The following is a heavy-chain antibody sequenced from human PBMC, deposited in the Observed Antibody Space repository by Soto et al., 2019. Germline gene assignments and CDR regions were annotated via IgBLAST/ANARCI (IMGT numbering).Heavy chain of an antibody. Sequence: PGGSLRLSCAASGFTFSSYGMHWVRQAPGKGLEWVAVIWYDGSNKYYADSVKGRFTISRDNSKNTLYLQMNSLRAEDTAVYYCARAQRGDFGSPYGMDVWGQGTTVTVSS. CDR2: IWYDGSNK. J-gene: IGHJ6*02. D-gene: IGHD3-10*01. CDR1: GFTFSSYG. CDR3: ARAQRGDFGSPYGMDV. V-gene: IGHV3-33*01.